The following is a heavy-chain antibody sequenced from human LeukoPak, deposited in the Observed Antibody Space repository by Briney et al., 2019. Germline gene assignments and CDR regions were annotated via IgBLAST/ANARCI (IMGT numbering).Heavy chain of an antibody. D-gene: IGHD2-8*01. CDR2: IYHSGST. Sequence: PSETLSLTCTVSGYSISSGYYWGWIRQPPGKGLEWIGSIYHSGSTYYDPSLKSRVTLSVDTSKNQFSLKLRSVTAADTAVYYCARVTSRLGVCDYWGQGSLVTVSS. CDR3: ARVTSRLGVCDY. CDR1: GYSISSGYY. J-gene: IGHJ4*02. V-gene: IGHV4-38-2*02.